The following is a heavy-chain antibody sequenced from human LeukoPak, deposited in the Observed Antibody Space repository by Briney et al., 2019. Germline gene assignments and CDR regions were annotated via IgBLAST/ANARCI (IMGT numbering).Heavy chain of an antibody. D-gene: IGHD3-9*01. V-gene: IGHV1-8*02. CDR3: ARSYYDILTGYYYYYGMDV. J-gene: IGHJ6*02. CDR1: GGTFSSYA. Sequence: GASVKVSCKASGGTFSSYAISWVRQAPGQGLEWMGWMNPNSGNTGYAQKFQGRVTMTRNTSISTAYMELSSLRSEDTAVYYCARSYYDILTGYYYYYGMDVWGQGTTVTVSS. CDR2: MNPNSGNT.